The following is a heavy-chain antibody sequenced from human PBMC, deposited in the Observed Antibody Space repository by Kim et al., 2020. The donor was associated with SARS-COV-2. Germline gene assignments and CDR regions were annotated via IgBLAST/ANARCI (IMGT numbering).Heavy chain of an antibody. Sequence: SETLSLTCAVYGGSLSGYHCSWIRQPPGKGLEWVGEINHSGSINYNPPLKSRVTIPIDTSKNQFSLKLTSVTAADPGFYFCARGRAGVVPSPILGIGPHSDYFFMDVWGHGTTVTVSS. CDR3: ARGRAGVVPSPILGIGPHSDYFFMDV. V-gene: IGHV4-34*01. CDR2: INHSGSI. D-gene: IGHD2-2*02. J-gene: IGHJ6*02. CDR1: GGSLSGYH.